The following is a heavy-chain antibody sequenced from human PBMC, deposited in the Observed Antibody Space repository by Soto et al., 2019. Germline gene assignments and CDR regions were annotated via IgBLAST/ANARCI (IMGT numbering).Heavy chain of an antibody. D-gene: IGHD1-1*01. CDR1: GTTMSGKKY. J-gene: IGHJ3*01. V-gene: IGHV3-66*01. CDR2: LYDVDGS. CDR3: ATWHEREHAYDV. Sequence: LWLSCAAFGTTMSGKKYAVWFRQAPGKGLEWVSGLYDVDGSFYADSVRCRFTTSSDSSKTTVYLQMNDLRPDDKAVYYCATWHEREHAYDVWGQGKKVTV.